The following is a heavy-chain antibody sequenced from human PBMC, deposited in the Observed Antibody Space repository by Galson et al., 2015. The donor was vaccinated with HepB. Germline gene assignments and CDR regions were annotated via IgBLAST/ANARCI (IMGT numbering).Heavy chain of an antibody. J-gene: IGHJ4*02. CDR3: ARDGGEIVVITTAHYFDY. CDR2: ISYDGSNK. CDR1: GFTFSSYA. Sequence: SLRLSCAASGFTFSSYAMHWVRQAPGKGLEWVAVISYDGSNKYYADSVKGRFTISRDNSKNTLYLQMNSLRAEDTAVYYCARDGGEIVVITTAHYFDYWGQGTLVTVSS. V-gene: IGHV3-30-3*01. D-gene: IGHD3-22*01.